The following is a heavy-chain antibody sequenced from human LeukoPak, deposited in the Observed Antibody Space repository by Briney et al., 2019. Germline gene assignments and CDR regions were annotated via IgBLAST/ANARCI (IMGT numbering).Heavy chain of an antibody. Sequence: GGSLRLSCAASGFTLSDSAIHWVRQASGKGLEWVGLIDRPAKSYATAYGASVGGRFSISRDDSKNTAYLQMDSLKTEDTALYYCTRDRGTYNWLDPWGQGTLVTVSS. CDR2: IDRPAKSYAT. CDR3: TRDRGTYNWLDP. D-gene: IGHD1-26*01. V-gene: IGHV3-73*01. CDR1: GFTLSDSA. J-gene: IGHJ5*02.